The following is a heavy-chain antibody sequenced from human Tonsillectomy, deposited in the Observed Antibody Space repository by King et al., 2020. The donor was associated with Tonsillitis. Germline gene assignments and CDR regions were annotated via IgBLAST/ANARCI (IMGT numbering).Heavy chain of an antibody. J-gene: IGHJ3*02. V-gene: IGHV1-69-2*01. CDR1: GYTLSDYN. Sequence: VQLVQSGAEMRNPGATVKISCKASGYTLSDYNMHWVQQAPGKGLEWMGLLRPEDGKTIYAEKFQGRVTVTADTSTDTAYMDLSSLTSEDTAVYYCAITTVTDAFDIWGKGTMVTVSS. D-gene: IGHD4-17*01. CDR2: LRPEDGKT. CDR3: AITTVTDAFDI.